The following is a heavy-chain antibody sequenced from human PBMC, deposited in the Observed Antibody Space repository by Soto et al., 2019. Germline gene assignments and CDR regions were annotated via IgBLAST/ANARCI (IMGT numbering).Heavy chain of an antibody. CDR3: ARGPWERQMVYELGY. D-gene: IGHD2-8*01. V-gene: IGHV1-2*04. CDR1: GYTFTGYY. CDR2: INPNSGGT. J-gene: IGHJ4*02. Sequence: ASVKVSCKASGYTFTGYYMHWVRRAPGQGLEWMGWINPNSGGTNYAQKFQGWVTMTRDTSISTAYMELSRLRSDDTAVYYCARGPWERQMVYELGYWGQGTLVTVSS.